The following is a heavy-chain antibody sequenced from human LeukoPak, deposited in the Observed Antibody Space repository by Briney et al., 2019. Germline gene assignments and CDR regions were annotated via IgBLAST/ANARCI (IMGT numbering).Heavy chain of an antibody. Sequence: SETLSLTCTFSGGSVSSYYWSWIRQPAGKGLEWIGRIYTSGSTNYNPSLKSRVTMSVDTSKNRFSLRLSSVTAADTAVYYCARDRYYYDTSGPPLDIWGQGTMVTVSS. J-gene: IGHJ3*02. D-gene: IGHD3-22*01. V-gene: IGHV4-4*07. CDR1: GGSVSSYY. CDR3: ARDRYYYDTSGPPLDI. CDR2: IYTSGST.